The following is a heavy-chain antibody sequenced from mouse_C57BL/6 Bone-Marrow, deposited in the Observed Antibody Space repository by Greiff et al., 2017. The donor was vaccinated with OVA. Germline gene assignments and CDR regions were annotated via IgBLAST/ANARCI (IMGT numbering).Heavy chain of an antibody. CDR1: DYAFSSSW. CDR2: IYPGDGDT. Sequence: VQLQESGPELVKPGASVKISCKASDYAFSSSWMNWVKQRPGKGLEWIGRIYPGDGDTNYNGKFKGKATLTADKSSSTAYMQLSSLTSEDSAVYFCASPHYYGSSYGFAYWGQGTLVTVST. D-gene: IGHD1-1*01. CDR3: ASPHYYGSSYGFAY. J-gene: IGHJ3*01. V-gene: IGHV1-82*01.